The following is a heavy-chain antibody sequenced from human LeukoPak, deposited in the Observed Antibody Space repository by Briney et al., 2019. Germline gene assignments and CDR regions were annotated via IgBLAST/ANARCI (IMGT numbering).Heavy chain of an antibody. CDR1: GYSISNGFY. V-gene: IGHV4-38-2*02. J-gene: IGHJ3*02. CDR2: IYHSERT. D-gene: IGHD3-10*01. CDR3: ARAKLMVRGVIRAFDI. Sequence: NPSETLSLTCTVSGYSISNGFYWGWIRQPPGKGLEWIGSIYHSERTNYNPSLKSRVTISVDTSKNQFSLRLSYVTAADTAVYYCARAKLMVRGVIRAFDIWGQGTMVTVSS.